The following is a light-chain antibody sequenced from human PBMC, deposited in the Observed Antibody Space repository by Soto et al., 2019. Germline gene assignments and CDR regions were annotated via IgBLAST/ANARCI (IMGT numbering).Light chain of an antibody. Sequence: QSVLTQPPSASGTPGQRVTISCSGSSSNIGGNTVNWYQQFPGTAPKLLIYSNNKRPSGVADRFSGSKSGTSASLAISGLHSEDEADYFCAAWDDGLSGRVVFGGGTQLTVL. CDR2: SNN. V-gene: IGLV1-44*01. CDR1: SSNIGGNT. J-gene: IGLJ2*01. CDR3: AAWDDGLSGRVV.